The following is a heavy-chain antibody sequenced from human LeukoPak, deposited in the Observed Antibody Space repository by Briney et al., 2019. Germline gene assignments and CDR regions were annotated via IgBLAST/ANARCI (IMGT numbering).Heavy chain of an antibody. CDR1: GLTFSSYA. Sequence: PGGSLRLSCAASGLTFSSYAMSWVRQAPGKGLEWVSGISGSGGSTYYADSVKGRFTISRDNSKNSLYLQMNSLRAEDTAVYYCARDPFLTAGFDYWGQGTLVTVSS. CDR3: ARDPFLTAGFDY. CDR2: ISGSGGST. D-gene: IGHD3-9*01. V-gene: IGHV3-23*01. J-gene: IGHJ4*02.